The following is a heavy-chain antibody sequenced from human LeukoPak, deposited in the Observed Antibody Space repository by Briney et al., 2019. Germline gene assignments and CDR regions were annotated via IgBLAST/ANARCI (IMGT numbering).Heavy chain of an antibody. CDR3: ARDSGYNWNYRGSWFDP. D-gene: IGHD1-7*01. CDR2: ISAYNGNT. V-gene: IGHV1-18*01. CDR1: GYTFTSYG. Sequence: GASVKVSCKASGYTFTSYGISWVRQAPGQGLEWMGWISAYNGNTNYAQKLQGRVTMTTDTSTSTAYMELRSLRSDDTAVYYCARDSGYNWNYRGSWFDPWGQGTLVTVSS. J-gene: IGHJ5*02.